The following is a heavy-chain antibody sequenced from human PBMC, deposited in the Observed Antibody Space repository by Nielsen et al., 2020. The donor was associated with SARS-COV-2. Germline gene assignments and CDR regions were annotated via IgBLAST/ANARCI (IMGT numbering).Heavy chain of an antibody. CDR2: IGVSGGGT. Sequence: GGSLSLYCAASGFTFSNFAMNWVRQAPGKWLEWVSTIGVSGGGTYYADSLKGRFTSSRDNSKNTLSLQMNSLGADDTAIYYCTRRVAGGTMDVWGQGTTVTVSS. D-gene: IGHD6-19*01. CDR3: TRRVAGGTMDV. CDR1: GFTFSNFA. V-gene: IGHV3-23*01. J-gene: IGHJ6*02.